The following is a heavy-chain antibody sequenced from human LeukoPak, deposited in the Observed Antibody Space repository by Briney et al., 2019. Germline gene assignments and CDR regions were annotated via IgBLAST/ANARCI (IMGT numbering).Heavy chain of an antibody. CDR2: ISYDGSNK. CDR3: ARAGGRIVVVPAANDY. J-gene: IGHJ4*02. Sequence: GGSLRLSCAASGFTFSNYIMHWVRQAPGKGLGWVAVISYDGSNKYYADSVKGRFTISRDNSKDTLYLQMNSLRAEDTAVYYCARAGGRIVVVPAANDYWGQGTLVTVSS. CDR1: GFTFSNYI. V-gene: IGHV3-30-3*01. D-gene: IGHD2-2*01.